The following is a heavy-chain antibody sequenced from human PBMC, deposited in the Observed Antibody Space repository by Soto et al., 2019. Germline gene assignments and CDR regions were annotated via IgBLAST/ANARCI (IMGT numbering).Heavy chain of an antibody. V-gene: IGHV3-7*01. CDR2: IKGDGSEK. Sequence: EVQMVESGGGLVQPGGSLRLSCAASGFTFSSYWRYWVRQAPGKGLEWVANIKGDGSEKNYVDSVKGRFTISRDNAKNSLYLQMNSLRVEDTAVYYCASSLLRGQGTLVTVSS. CDR3: ASSLL. J-gene: IGHJ4*02. CDR1: GFTFSSYW.